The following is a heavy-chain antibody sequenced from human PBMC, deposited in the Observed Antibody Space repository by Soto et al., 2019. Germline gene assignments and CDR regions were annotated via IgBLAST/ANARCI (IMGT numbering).Heavy chain of an antibody. D-gene: IGHD6-19*01. CDR2: IYSGGST. CDR1: GFTVSSNY. CDR3: ASATSYRSGWYGLGYFDY. V-gene: IGHV3-66*01. Sequence: PGGSLRLSCAASGFTVSSNYMSWVRQAPGKGLEWVSFIYSGGSTYYADSVKGRFTISRDNSKNTLYLQMNSLRAEDTAVYYCASATSYRSGWYGLGYFDYWGQGTLGTVSS. J-gene: IGHJ4*02.